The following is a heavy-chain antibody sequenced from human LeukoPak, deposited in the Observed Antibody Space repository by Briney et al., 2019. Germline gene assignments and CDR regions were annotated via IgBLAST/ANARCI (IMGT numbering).Heavy chain of an antibody. J-gene: IGHJ6*03. CDR2: IWYDGSNK. V-gene: IGHV3-30*02. Sequence: GGSLRLSCAASGFTFSSYGMHWVRQAPGKGLEWVAVIWYDGSNKYYADSVKGRFTISRDNSKNTLYLQMNSLRAEDTAVYYCAKLVVPAAMVYYYYYMDVWGKGTTVTVSS. D-gene: IGHD2-2*01. CDR3: AKLVVPAAMVYYYYYMDV. CDR1: GFTFSSYG.